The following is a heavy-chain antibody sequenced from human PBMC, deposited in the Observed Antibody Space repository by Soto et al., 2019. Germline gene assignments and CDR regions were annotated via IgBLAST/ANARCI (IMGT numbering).Heavy chain of an antibody. CDR2: IYNDGTYS. J-gene: IGHJ4*02. V-gene: IGHV3-74*01. CDR3: TRGPRPISTGTGAY. D-gene: IGHD3-10*01. CDR1: GFIFKMYW. Sequence: PGGSLRLSCAASGFIFKMYWMHWVRQSPGKGLVWISRIYNDGTYSDYADSVRGRFTISRDNVNDTLYLQMNNLRAEDSGLYYCTRGPRPISTGTGAYWGPGTQVTVS.